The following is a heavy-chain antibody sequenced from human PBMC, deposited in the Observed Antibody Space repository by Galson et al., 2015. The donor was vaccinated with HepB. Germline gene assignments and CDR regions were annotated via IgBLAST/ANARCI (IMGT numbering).Heavy chain of an antibody. CDR2: ISGTGSST. Sequence: LRLSCAAPGFAFSSYAMNWVRQAPGKGLEWVSIISGTGSSTYYADSMKGRFTISRDNSKNTVYLQMNSLRAEDTAVYYCAKGRVAAAGTSHWFDPWGQGTLVTVSS. V-gene: IGHV3-23*01. D-gene: IGHD6-13*01. J-gene: IGHJ5*02. CDR1: GFAFSSYA. CDR3: AKGRVAAAGTSHWFDP.